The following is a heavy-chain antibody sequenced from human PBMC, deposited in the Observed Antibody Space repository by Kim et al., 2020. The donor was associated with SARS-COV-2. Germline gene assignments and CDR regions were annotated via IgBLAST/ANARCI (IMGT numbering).Heavy chain of an antibody. CDR3: ARGRVVGATNPFDP. Sequence: SETLSLTCAVYGGSFSGYYWSWIRQPPGKGLEWIGEINHSGSTNYNPSLKSRVTISVDTSKNQFSLKLSSVTAADTAVYYCARGRVVGATNPFDPWGQGTLVTVSS. V-gene: IGHV4-34*01. CDR2: INHSGST. D-gene: IGHD1-26*01. J-gene: IGHJ5*02. CDR1: GGSFSGYY.